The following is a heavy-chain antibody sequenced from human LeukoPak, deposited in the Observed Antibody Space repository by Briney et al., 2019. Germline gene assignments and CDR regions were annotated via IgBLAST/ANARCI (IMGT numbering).Heavy chain of an antibody. CDR1: GYRFTADY. D-gene: IGHD2-15*01. Sequence: GASVKVSCKASGYRFTADYMQWVRQAPGQGLEWMGRINPNTGDTKFAEKFQGRVTMTRDTSLSTAYMEVSSLRSDDTAVYYCASIVVVVAATPWPDAFDIWGQGTMVTVSS. V-gene: IGHV1-2*06. J-gene: IGHJ3*02. CDR2: INPNTGDT. CDR3: ASIVVVVAATPWPDAFDI.